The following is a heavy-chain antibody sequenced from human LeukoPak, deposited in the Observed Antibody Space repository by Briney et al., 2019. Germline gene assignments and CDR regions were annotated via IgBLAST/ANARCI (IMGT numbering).Heavy chain of an antibody. CDR3: ASAIVGGTLFYYGMDV. J-gene: IGHJ6*02. Sequence: GGSLRLSCAASGFTFSSYWMHWVRQPPGKGLVWVSRINSDGSSTSYADSGKGRFTISRDNAKNTLYLQMNSLRAEDTAGYYCASAIVGGTLFYYGMDVWGQGTTVTVSS. V-gene: IGHV3-74*01. D-gene: IGHD1-26*01. CDR2: INSDGSST. CDR1: GFTFSSYW.